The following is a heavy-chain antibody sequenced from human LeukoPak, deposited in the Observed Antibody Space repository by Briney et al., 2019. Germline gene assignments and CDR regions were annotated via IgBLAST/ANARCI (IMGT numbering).Heavy chain of an antibody. CDR3: ASRKGYCSSTSCPPYYYYGMDV. Sequence: SETLSLTCTVSGGSISSYYWSWVRQPPGKGLEWIGEIYHSGSTNYNPSLKSRVTISVDKSKNQFSLKLSSVTAADTAVYYCASRKGYCSSTSCPPYYYYGMDVWGQGTTVTVSS. D-gene: IGHD2-2*01. J-gene: IGHJ6*02. V-gene: IGHV4-59*12. CDR1: GGSISSYY. CDR2: IYHSGST.